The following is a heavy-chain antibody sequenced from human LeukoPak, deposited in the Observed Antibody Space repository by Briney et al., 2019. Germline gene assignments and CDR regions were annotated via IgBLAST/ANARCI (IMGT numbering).Heavy chain of an antibody. J-gene: IGHJ4*02. V-gene: IGHV5-10-1*01. D-gene: IGHD3-22*01. Sequence: GESLKISCKGSGYTFTDYWISWVRQMPGKGLEWMGRIDPSDSYTDYSQSFQGHVTISSDKSISTAYLQWTSLKASDTAIYYCARSYYYDSRTYYYQRYFDYWGQGTRVTVSS. CDR3: ARSYYYDSRTYYYQRYFDY. CDR2: IDPSDSYT. CDR1: GYTFTDYW.